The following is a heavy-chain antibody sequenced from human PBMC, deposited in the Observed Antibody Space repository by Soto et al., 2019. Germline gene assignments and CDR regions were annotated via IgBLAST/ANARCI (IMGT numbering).Heavy chain of an antibody. CDR1: GGSITGSSFH. V-gene: IGHV4-39*01. CDR2: MYSSGST. CDR3: ARLRRDGQTGYAFDI. D-gene: IGHD7-27*01. Sequence: QLQLQESGPGLVKPSETLSLNCIVSGGSITGSSFHWGWIRQPPGKGLEWIGSMYSSGSTYYNPSLKSRVTVPVDTPNNQFSLKLSSVTAADTAVYYCARLRRDGQTGYAFDIWGRGTMVTVSS. J-gene: IGHJ3*02.